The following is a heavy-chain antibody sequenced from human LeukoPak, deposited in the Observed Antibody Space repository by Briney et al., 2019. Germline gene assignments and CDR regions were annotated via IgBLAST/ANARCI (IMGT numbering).Heavy chain of an antibody. D-gene: IGHD3-3*01. CDR3: ARSLALRFLEWPIFPYYYGMDV. V-gene: IGHV4-34*01. CDR1: GGSFSGYY. J-gene: IGHJ6*02. CDR2: INHSGST. Sequence: SETLSLTCAVYGGSFSGYYWSWIRQPPGKGLEWIGEINHSGSTNYNPSLKSRVTISVDTSKNQFSLKLSSVTAADTAVYYCARSLALRFLEWPIFPYYYGMDVWGQGTTVTVSS.